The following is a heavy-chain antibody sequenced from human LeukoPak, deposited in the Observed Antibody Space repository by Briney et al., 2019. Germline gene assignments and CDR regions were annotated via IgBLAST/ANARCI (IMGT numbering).Heavy chain of an antibody. CDR3: ARYGYQYGMDV. V-gene: IGHV3-7*05. J-gene: IGHJ6*02. CDR1: GFTFSRDW. Sequence: GGSLRLSCVGTGFTFSRDWMSWVRQAPGKGLEWVANINRDGSEKFYEDSVKGRFAISRDNVKNSLYPQVSSLRAEDTAVYYCARYGYQYGMDVWGQGTTVTVSS. CDR2: INRDGSEK. D-gene: IGHD5-18*01.